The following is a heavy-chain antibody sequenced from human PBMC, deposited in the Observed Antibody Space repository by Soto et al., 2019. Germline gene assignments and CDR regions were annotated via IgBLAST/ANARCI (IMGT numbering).Heavy chain of an antibody. V-gene: IGHV5-51*01. J-gene: IGHJ4*02. CDR3: ARPTYCSSTHCSPFDY. Sequence: GESLKISRKGSGYNFINHWIAWVRQMPGKGLEWMGIVYPDDSDTRYSPSFQGPVTISADKSISTAYLQWSSLEASDTAMYYCARPTYCSSTHCSPFDYWGQGTLVTVSS. D-gene: IGHD2-2*01. CDR2: VYPDDSDT. CDR1: GYNFINHW.